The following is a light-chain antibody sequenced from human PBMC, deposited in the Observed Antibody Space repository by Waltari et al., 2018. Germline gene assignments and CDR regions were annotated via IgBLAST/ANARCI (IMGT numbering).Light chain of an antibody. CDR2: AAS. J-gene: IGKJ4*01. Sequence: DIQMTQSPSSLSASVGDRVTITCRASQSISSYLNWYQQKPGKAPKLRIYAASSLQSGVPSRFSGSGSGTDCTLTISSLQPEDFATYYCQQSYSTPLTFGGGTKVEIK. V-gene: IGKV1-39*01. CDR1: QSISSY. CDR3: QQSYSTPLT.